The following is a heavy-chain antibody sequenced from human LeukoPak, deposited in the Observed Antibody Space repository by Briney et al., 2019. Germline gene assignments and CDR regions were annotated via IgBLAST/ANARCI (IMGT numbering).Heavy chain of an antibody. CDR2: INPSGGST. D-gene: IGHD2-2*02. V-gene: IGHV1-46*01. J-gene: IGHJ6*02. CDR3: ARGHCSSTSCYSEPYYYYGMDV. CDR1: GYTFTSYY. Sequence: ASVKVSCKASGYTFTSYYMHWVRQAPGQGLEWMGIINPSGGSTSYAQKFQGRVTMTRDTSTSTVYMELSSLRSDDTAVYYCARGHCSSTSCYSEPYYYYGMDVWGQGTTVTVSS.